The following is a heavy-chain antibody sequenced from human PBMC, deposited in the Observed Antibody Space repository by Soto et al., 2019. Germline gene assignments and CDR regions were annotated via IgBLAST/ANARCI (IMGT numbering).Heavy chain of an antibody. CDR3: ARDRCTNGVCYAPSDN. J-gene: IGHJ4*02. CDR2: ISSNGGST. Sequence: GGSLRLSCAASGFTFSNYAMHWVRQAPGKGLEFVSAISSNGGSTFYANSMKGRFTISRDNSKNTLYLQMGSLRAEDMAVYYCARDRCTNGVCYAPSDNWGQGTLVTVSS. CDR1: GFTFSNYA. D-gene: IGHD2-8*01. V-gene: IGHV3-64*01.